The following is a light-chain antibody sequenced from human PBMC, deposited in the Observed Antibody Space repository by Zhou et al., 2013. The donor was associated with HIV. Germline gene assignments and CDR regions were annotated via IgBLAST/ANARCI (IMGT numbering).Light chain of an antibody. CDR3: QQYYSDLWT. V-gene: IGKV1-5*03. Sequence: DIQMTQSPSTLSASVGDRVTITCRASQVIDTWLAWYQQKPGKVPKLLIYKASTLHNGVPSRFSGSGSGTDFTLTIDCLQSEDFAVYYCQQYYSDLWTFGQGTKVEIK. J-gene: IGKJ1*01. CDR1: QVIDTW. CDR2: KAS.